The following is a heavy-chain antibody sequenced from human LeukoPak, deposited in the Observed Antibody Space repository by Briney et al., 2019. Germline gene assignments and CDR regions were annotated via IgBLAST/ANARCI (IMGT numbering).Heavy chain of an antibody. CDR1: GDSITRRGYF. Sequence: KASETLSLICTVSGDSITRRGYFWGWIRQRPGEGLEWIGSVYYTGNTYYNPSLKSRVTISVATSDNQVSLTIASVTAADTAIYYCARHEPSSFYYESRGNWFDPWGQGALVTVSS. D-gene: IGHD3-22*01. J-gene: IGHJ5*02. CDR3: ARHEPSSFYYESRGNWFDP. V-gene: IGHV4-39*01. CDR2: VYYTGNT.